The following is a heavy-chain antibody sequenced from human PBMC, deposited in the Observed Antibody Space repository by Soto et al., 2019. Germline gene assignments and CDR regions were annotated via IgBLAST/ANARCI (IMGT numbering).Heavy chain of an antibody. D-gene: IGHD3-10*01. V-gene: IGHV4-34*01. Sequence: PSEPLSLTCAVYGGSFSGYYWSWIRQPPGKGLEWIGEINHSGSTNYNPSLKSRVTISVDTSKNQFSLKLSSVTAADTAVYYCAATYYYGSGSYYRGDNWFDPWGQGTLVTVSS. CDR3: AATYYYGSGSYYRGDNWFDP. J-gene: IGHJ5*02. CDR2: INHSGST. CDR1: GGSFSGYY.